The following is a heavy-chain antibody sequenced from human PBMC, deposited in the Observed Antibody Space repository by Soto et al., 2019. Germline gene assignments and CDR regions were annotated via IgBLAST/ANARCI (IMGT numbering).Heavy chain of an antibody. Sequence: QVQLVQSGAEVKKPGASVKVSCKASGYTFTTYGISWVRQAPGQGLEWMGWISTYNGNTYSAQKXRGRVTMTTXPXTXTXXMELRSLRSDDTAVYYCARERDYSDSSGQRDAFDIWGQGTMVTVSS. CDR2: ISTYNGNT. D-gene: IGHD3-22*01. V-gene: IGHV1-18*01. CDR1: GYTFTTYG. CDR3: ARERDYSDSSGQRDAFDI. J-gene: IGHJ3*02.